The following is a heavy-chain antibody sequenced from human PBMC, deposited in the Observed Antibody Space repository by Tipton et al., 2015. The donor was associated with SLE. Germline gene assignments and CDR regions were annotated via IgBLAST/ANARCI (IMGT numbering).Heavy chain of an antibody. Sequence: SLRLSCAASGFTFSSYGMHWVRQAPGKGLGWVAVIWYDGSNKYYADTVKGRFTISRDNSKNTLYLQMNSLRAEDTAVYYCTTARFLEWLYPPYAAFDIWGQGTMVTVSS. CDR3: TTARFLEWLYPPYAAFDI. J-gene: IGHJ3*02. D-gene: IGHD3-3*01. CDR2: IWYDGSNK. CDR1: GFTFSSYG. V-gene: IGHV3-33*01.